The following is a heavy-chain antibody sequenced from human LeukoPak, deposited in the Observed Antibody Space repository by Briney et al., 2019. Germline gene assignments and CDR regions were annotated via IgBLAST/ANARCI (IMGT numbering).Heavy chain of an antibody. D-gene: IGHD2-2*01. Sequence: GGSLRLSCAASGFTFSSYSMDWVRQAPGKGLEWVSSISSSSSYIYYADSVKGRFTISRDNAKNSLYLQMNSLRAEDTAVCYCARVVVPAAIASWGTVAPWGQGTLVTVSS. V-gene: IGHV3-21*01. CDR2: ISSSSSYI. J-gene: IGHJ5*02. CDR3: ARVVVPAAIASWGTVAP. CDR1: GFTFSSYS.